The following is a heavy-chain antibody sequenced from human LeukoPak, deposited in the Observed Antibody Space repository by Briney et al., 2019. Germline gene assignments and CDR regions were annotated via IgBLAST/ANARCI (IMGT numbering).Heavy chain of an antibody. V-gene: IGHV3-66*01. Sequence: GGSLRLSCAASGFTVSSNYMSWVRQAPGKGPEWVSVIYSGGSTYYADSVKGRFTISRDNSKNTLYLQMNSLRAEDTAVYYCARDRDYTAMVDWGQGALVTVSS. J-gene: IGHJ4*02. D-gene: IGHD5-18*01. CDR3: ARDRDYTAMVD. CDR1: GFTVSSNY. CDR2: IYSGGST.